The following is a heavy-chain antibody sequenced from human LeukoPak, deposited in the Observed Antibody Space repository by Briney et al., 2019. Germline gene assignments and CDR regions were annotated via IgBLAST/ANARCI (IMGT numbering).Heavy chain of an antibody. CDR3: ARLDSSLGPYFDY. CDR1: GFTFSSYA. J-gene: IGHJ4*02. D-gene: IGHD3/OR15-3a*01. V-gene: IGHV3-23*01. CDR2: ISGSGGST. Sequence: WGSLRLSCAASGFTFSSYAMSWVRQAPGKGLEWVSAISGSGGSTYYADSVKGRFTISRDNSKNTLYLQMNSLRAEDTAVYYCARLDSSLGPYFDYWGQGTLVTVSS.